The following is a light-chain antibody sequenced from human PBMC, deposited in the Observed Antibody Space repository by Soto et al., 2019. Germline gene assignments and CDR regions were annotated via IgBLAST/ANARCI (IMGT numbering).Light chain of an antibody. J-gene: IGLJ2*01. CDR2: DVS. CDR1: SSDVSGYNY. V-gene: IGLV2-14*01. CDR3: SSYTSSSTVV. Sequence: QSALTQPASVSGSPGQSITISCTGTSSDVSGYNYVSWYQQHPGKAPKLMIYDVSNRPSGVSNRFSGSKSGNTASLTISGLQAEDEADYYRSSYTSSSTVVFGGGTKLTVL.